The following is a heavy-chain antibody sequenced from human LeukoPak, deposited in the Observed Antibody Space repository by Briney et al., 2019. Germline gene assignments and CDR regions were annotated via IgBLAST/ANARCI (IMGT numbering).Heavy chain of an antibody. D-gene: IGHD3-10*01. CDR1: GFTFSIYT. CDR2: TSYDESNK. CDR3: ARDWGVDS. V-gene: IGHV3-30*03. Sequence: GGSLRLSCAASGFTFSIYTMVWLRQPPGKGLEWVAVTSYDESNKYYADSVKGRFTISRDNSNNTLYLQMKSLRPEDTAVYYCARDWGVDSWGQGTLVTVSS. J-gene: IGHJ4*02.